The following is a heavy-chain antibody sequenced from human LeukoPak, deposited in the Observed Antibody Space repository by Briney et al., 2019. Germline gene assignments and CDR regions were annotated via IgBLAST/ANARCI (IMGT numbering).Heavy chain of an antibody. CDR1: GYIFPNYW. D-gene: IGHD2-21*02. CDR3: ARVVVGTSTHWYFDL. CDR2: IHPGDSDT. V-gene: IGHV5-51*01. Sequence: KSGESLRISCEASGYIFPNYWIGWVRQVPGKGLDWMGLIHPGDSDTRYSPSFQGQVTISVDKSITTAYLQWSSLQASDTAIYFCARVVVGTSTHWYFDLWGRGSLVTVFS. J-gene: IGHJ2*01.